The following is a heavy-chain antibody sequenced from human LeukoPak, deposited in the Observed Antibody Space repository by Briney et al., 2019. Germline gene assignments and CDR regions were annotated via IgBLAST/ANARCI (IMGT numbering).Heavy chain of an antibody. V-gene: IGHV1-18*01. CDR2: ISAYNGNT. J-gene: IGHJ3*02. CDR1: GYTFTNYG. Sequence: ASVRVSCKASGYTFTNYGISWVRQAPGQGLEWMGWISAYNGNTNYAQKLQGRVTMTTDTSTSTAYMEVRSLRSDDTAMYYCARQSFGTGSRDDALDIWGQGTMVTVSS. D-gene: IGHD3-10*01. CDR3: ARQSFGTGSRDDALDI.